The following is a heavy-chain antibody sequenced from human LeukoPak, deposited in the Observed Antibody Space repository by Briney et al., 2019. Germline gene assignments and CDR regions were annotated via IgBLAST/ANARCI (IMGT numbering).Heavy chain of an antibody. CDR1: GGSISSYY. J-gene: IGHJ6*03. CDR2: IYYSGST. CDR3: ARGYYMDV. Sequence: PSETLSLTCTVSGGSISSYYWSWIRQPPGKGLEWIGYIYYSGSTNYNPSLKSRVTVSVDTSKNQFSLKLSSVTAADTAVYYCARGYYMDVWGKGTTVTVSS. V-gene: IGHV4-59*01.